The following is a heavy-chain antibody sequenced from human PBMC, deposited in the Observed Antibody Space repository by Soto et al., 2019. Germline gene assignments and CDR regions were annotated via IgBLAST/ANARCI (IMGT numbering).Heavy chain of an antibody. CDR3: ASSPRGYCSSTSCRELGNYYGMDV. J-gene: IGHJ6*02. CDR2: IDPSDSYT. V-gene: IGHV5-10-1*01. Sequence: GSLKISCKGSGYSFTSYWISCVRQMPGKGLEWMGRIDPSDSYTNYSPSFQGHVTISADKSISTAYLQWSSLKASDTAMYYCASSPRGYCSSTSCRELGNYYGMDVWGQGTXVTVSS. D-gene: IGHD2-2*01. CDR1: GYSFTSYW.